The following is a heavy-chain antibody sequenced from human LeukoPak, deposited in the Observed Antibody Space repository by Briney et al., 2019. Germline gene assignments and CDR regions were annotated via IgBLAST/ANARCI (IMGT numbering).Heavy chain of an antibody. V-gene: IGHV1-2*02. CDR1: GYTFTGYY. CDR2: INPNSGGT. D-gene: IGHD4-17*01. Sequence: ASVKVSCKASGYTFTGYYMHWVRQAPGQGLEWMGWINPNSGGTKYAQKFQGRVTMTRDTSIRTAYMELSRLRSDDTAVYYCARDAPDWDYGDYVRFDPWGQGTLVTVSS. J-gene: IGHJ5*02. CDR3: ARDAPDWDYGDYVRFDP.